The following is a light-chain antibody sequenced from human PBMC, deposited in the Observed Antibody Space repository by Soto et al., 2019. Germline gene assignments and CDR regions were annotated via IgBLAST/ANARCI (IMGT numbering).Light chain of an antibody. CDR1: ESVTSS. J-gene: IGKJ1*01. V-gene: IGKV3-20*01. CDR3: QQYGSSGT. Sequence: EIVMTQSPATLSVSPCDRATLSFRASESVTSSLAWYQQKPGQPPRLLIYAASNRATGIPDRFSGSGSGTDFTLTISRLEPEDFAVYYCQQYGSSGTFGQGTKVDIK. CDR2: AAS.